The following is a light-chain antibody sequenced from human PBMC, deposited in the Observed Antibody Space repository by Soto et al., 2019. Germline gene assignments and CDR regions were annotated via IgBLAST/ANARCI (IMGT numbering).Light chain of an antibody. V-gene: IGKV3D-20*02. CDR2: DAS. J-gene: IGKJ3*01. Sequence: EIVLTQSPGTLSLSPGERATLSCRASQSVSSSYLAWYQQKPGQAPRLLIYDASKRATGIPARFSGSGSGTAFTLTISSLEPEDFAVYYCQQRYTLITFGPGTKVDIK. CDR1: QSVSSSY. CDR3: QQRYTLIT.